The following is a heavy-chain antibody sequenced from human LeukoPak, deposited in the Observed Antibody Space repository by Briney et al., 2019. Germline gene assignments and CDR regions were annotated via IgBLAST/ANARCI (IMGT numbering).Heavy chain of an antibody. J-gene: IGHJ4*02. CDR2: ISSSGSTI. Sequence: PGGSLRLSCAASGFTFSSYEMNWVRQAPGKGLEWVSYISSSGSTIYYADSVKGRFTISRDNAKNSLYLQMNSLRAEDTAVYYCARGVSGYASSLGYWGQGTLVTVSA. CDR3: ARGVSGYASSLGY. D-gene: IGHD6-6*01. CDR1: GFTFSSYE. V-gene: IGHV3-48*03.